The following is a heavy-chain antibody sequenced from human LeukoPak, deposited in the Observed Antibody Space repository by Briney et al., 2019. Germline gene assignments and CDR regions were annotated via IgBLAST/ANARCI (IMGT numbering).Heavy chain of an antibody. CDR1: GFTFSSYA. V-gene: IGHV3-23*01. J-gene: IGHJ6*04. CDR3: AKDLGYCSCTSCYAPYYYYGMDV. Sequence: GSLRLSCAASGFTFSSYAMSWVRQAPGKGLEWVSAISVSGGSTYYADSVKGRFTISRDNSKNTLYLQMNSLRAEDTAVYYCAKDLGYCSCTSCYAPYYYYGMDVWGKGTTVTVSS. CDR2: ISVSGGST. D-gene: IGHD2-2*01.